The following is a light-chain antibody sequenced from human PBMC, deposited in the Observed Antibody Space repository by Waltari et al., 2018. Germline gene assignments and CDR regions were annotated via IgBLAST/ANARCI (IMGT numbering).Light chain of an antibody. CDR3: MQTLQSWT. V-gene: IGKV2-28*01. CDR2: LAF. CDR1: QSLLHSNGFHY. Sequence: DIVMTQSPLSLPVTPGEPASISCRSSQSLLHSNGFHYLDWYLQKPGQSPQLLSYLAFNRASGGPDRFSGSGSGTDFTLKIIRVEAEDVGVYYCMQTLQSWTFGQGTKVEI. J-gene: IGKJ1*01.